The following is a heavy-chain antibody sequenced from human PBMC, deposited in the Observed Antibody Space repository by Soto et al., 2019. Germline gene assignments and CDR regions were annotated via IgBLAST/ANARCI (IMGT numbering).Heavy chain of an antibody. CDR1: GFTFSNYA. D-gene: IGHD5-12*01. CDR3: VKGPRGYVGYGFDY. Sequence: GGSLRLSCSTSGFTFSNYAIHWGRQTPGKGLEYVSALSGNGGSAYYADSVKGRFTISRDNSKNTLYLQMSSLRPEDTAVYYCVKGPRGYVGYGFDYWGQGTLVTVSS. CDR2: LSGNGGSA. V-gene: IGHV3-64D*06. J-gene: IGHJ4*02.